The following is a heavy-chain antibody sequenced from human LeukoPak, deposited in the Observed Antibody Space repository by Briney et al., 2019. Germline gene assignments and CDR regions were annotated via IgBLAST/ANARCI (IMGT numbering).Heavy chain of an antibody. D-gene: IGHD7-27*01. CDR2: IHHSGST. Sequence: SETLSLTCTVSGGSISSYYWSWIRQSPGKGLEWIGEIHHSGSTNYNPSLKSRVTLSIDTSKNQFSLKLTSVTAADTAVYYCAVPKASKFQFLGTWGQGTLVTISS. CDR1: GGSISSYY. V-gene: IGHV4-34*01. J-gene: IGHJ4*02. CDR3: AVPKASKFQFLGT.